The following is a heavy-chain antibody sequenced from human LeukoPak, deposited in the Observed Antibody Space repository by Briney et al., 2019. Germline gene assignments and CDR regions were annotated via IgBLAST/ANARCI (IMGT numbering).Heavy chain of an antibody. Sequence: PPETLSLTCTVSGGSISRYYWSWIRQPAGKGLEWIGHIYSSGSTNYNPSLKSRVTMSIDMSKNQVSLKLSSVTAAVTAVYYCARADGWSASDDAFDIWGQGTMVTVSS. V-gene: IGHV4-4*07. CDR1: GGSISRYY. J-gene: IGHJ3*02. CDR2: IYSSGST. CDR3: ARADGWSASDDAFDI. D-gene: IGHD2-15*01.